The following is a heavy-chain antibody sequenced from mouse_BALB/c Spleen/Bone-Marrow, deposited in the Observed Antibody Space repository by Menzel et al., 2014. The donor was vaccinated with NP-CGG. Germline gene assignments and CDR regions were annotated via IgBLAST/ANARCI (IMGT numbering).Heavy chain of an antibody. CDR2: IYPGSGNT. CDR1: GYTFTDYY. J-gene: IGHJ1*01. CDR3: ARILYWYFDV. Sequence: QVQLQQSGPELVKPGASVKISCKASGYTFTDYYINWVKQKPGQGLEWIGWIYPGSGNTKFNERFKGKATLTVDTSSSAAYMQLSSLTSEDTAVYFCARILYWYFDVWGAGTTVTVSS. V-gene: IGHV1-84*02.